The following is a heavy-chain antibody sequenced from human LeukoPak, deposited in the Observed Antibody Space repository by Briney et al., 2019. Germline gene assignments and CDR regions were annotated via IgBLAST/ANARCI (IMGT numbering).Heavy chain of an antibody. CDR3: ARSGHYGDYPSPLDY. CDR1: GGSISSGGYY. CDR2: IYHSGST. J-gene: IGHJ4*02. Sequence: SQTLSLTCTVSGGSISSGGYYWSWIRQPPGKGLEWIGYIYHSGSTYYNPSLKSRVTISVDRSKNQFSLKLSSVTAADTAVYYCARSGHYGDYPSPLDYWGQGTLVTVSS. V-gene: IGHV4-30-2*01. D-gene: IGHD4-17*01.